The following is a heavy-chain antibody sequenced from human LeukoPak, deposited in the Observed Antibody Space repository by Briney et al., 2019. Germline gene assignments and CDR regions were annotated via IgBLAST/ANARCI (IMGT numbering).Heavy chain of an antibody. CDR3: ARDRLQYGQYYYYMDV. J-gene: IGHJ6*03. Sequence: PGGSLRLSCAASGFTFSSYSMNWVRQAPGKGLEWVSYISSSSSTIYYADSVKGRFTISRDNAKNSLYLQMSSLRAEDTAVYYCARDRLQYGQYYYYMDVWGKGTTVTVSS. D-gene: IGHD4-11*01. CDR1: GFTFSSYS. V-gene: IGHV3-48*01. CDR2: ISSSSSTI.